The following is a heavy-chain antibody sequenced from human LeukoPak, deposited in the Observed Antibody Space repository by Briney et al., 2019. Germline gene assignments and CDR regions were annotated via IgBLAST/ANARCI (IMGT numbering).Heavy chain of an antibody. D-gene: IGHD6-19*01. Sequence: GASVKVSCKASGYTFTSYAMHWVRQAPGQRLEWMGWINAGNGNTKYSRKFQGRVTITRDTSASTAYMELSSLRSEDTAVYYCARSGQWHNTGYYFDYWGQGTLVTVSS. CDR1: GYTFTSYA. V-gene: IGHV1-3*01. J-gene: IGHJ4*02. CDR3: ARSGQWHNTGYYFDY. CDR2: INAGNGNT.